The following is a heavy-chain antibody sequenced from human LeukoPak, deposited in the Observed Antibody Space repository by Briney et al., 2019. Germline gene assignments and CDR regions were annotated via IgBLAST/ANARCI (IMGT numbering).Heavy chain of an antibody. CDR3: ARDMGTYYDILTGYYQRDYFDY. J-gene: IGHJ4*02. Sequence: GASVKVSCKASGYTFTGYYMHWVRQAPGQGLEWMGWINPNSGGTNYAQKFQGRVTMTRDTSISTAYMELSRLRSDDTAVYYCARDMGTYYDILTGYYQRDYFDYWGQGTLVTVSS. V-gene: IGHV1-2*02. D-gene: IGHD3-9*01. CDR2: INPNSGGT. CDR1: GYTFTGYY.